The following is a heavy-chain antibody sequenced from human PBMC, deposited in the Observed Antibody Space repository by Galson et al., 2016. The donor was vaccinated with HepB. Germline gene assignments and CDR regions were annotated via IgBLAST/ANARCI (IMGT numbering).Heavy chain of an antibody. CDR2: IPYDGSSK. CDR3: AKEGYSDSTGQLEGLDV. CDR1: GFTFSSYA. J-gene: IGHJ6*02. V-gene: IGHV3-30-3*01. Sequence: SLRLSCAASGFTFSSYAMHWVRQAPGKGLEWVALIPYDGSSKYYADSVRGRFTISRDNSKNTLYLQMNSLRPEDTAVYYRAKEGYSDSTGQLEGLDVWGQGTPVTVSS. D-gene: IGHD3-22*01.